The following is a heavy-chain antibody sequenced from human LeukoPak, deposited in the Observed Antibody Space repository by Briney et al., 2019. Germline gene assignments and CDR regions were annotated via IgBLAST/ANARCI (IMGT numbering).Heavy chain of an antibody. CDR1: GASISSYY. D-gene: IGHD3-22*01. Sequence: SETLSLSCTVSGASISSYYWSWIRQPPGKGLEWIGYIYYSGSTNYNPSLKSRVTISVDTSKNQFSLRLSSVTAADTAVYYCARHRYYYDSSGYYYQPWGQGTLVTVSS. J-gene: IGHJ5*02. V-gene: IGHV4-59*01. CDR3: ARHRYYYDSSGYYYQP. CDR2: IYYSGST.